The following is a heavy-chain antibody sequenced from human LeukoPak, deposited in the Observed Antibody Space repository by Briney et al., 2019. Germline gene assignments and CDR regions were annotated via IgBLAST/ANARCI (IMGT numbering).Heavy chain of an antibody. V-gene: IGHV1-18*01. J-gene: IGHJ3*02. CDR1: GYTFTSYG. Sequence: ASVKVSCKASGYTFTSYGISWVRQAPGQGLEWMGWISAYNGNTNYAQKLQGRVTMTTDTSTSTAYMELRSLRSDDTAVYYCARGGGYCSSTSCHPSRAFDIWGQGTMVTVSS. CDR3: ARGGGYCSSTSCHPSRAFDI. CDR2: ISAYNGNT. D-gene: IGHD2-2*01.